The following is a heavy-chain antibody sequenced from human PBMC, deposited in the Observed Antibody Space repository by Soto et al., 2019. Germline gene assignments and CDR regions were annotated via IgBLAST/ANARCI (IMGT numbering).Heavy chain of an antibody. D-gene: IGHD6-19*01. V-gene: IGHV3-30*03. J-gene: IGHJ5*02. CDR2: ISYDDGSNK. Sequence: QVQLVESGGGVVQPGRSLRLSCVASGFPFSSYGMHWVRQAPGKGLEWVAVISYDDGSNKDYADSVKGRFTISRDNSKNTLYLQMNSLKTEDTAVYYCAREGHSYGWCFDPWGQGTLVTVSS. CDR3: AREGHSYGWCFDP. CDR1: GFPFSSYG.